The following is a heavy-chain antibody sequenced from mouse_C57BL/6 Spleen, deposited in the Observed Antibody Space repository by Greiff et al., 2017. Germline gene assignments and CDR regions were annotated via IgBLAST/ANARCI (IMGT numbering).Heavy chain of an antibody. CDR2: INPNNGGT. CDR3: ATDSNSYAMDY. V-gene: IGHV1-26*01. Sequence: EVQLQQSGPELVKPGASVKISCKASGYTFTDYYMNWVKQSHGKSLEWIGDINPNNGGTSYNQKFKGKATLTVDKSSSTAYMELRSLTSEDSAVYYCATDSNSYAMDYWGQGTSGTVSS. CDR1: GYTFTDYY. D-gene: IGHD2-5*01. J-gene: IGHJ4*01.